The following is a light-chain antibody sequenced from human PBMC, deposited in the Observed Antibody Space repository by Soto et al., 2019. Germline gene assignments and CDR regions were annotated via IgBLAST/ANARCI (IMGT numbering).Light chain of an antibody. CDR3: CSYTSDITPYV. J-gene: IGLJ1*01. V-gene: IGLV2-14*01. Sequence: SGLTQPASVSGSPGRSITSSCTGTSSDVGGHNDVSWYQQHPGKAPKLLIYAVSNRPSGVSNRFSGSKSGNTASLTISGLQAEDEADYYCCSYTSDITPYVFGTGTKVTVL. CDR1: SSDVGGHND. CDR2: AVS.